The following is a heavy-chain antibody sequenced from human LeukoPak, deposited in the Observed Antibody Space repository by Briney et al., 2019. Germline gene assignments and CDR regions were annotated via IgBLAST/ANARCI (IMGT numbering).Heavy chain of an antibody. D-gene: IGHD6-19*01. CDR2: TYYRSKWYN. Sequence: SQTLSLTCAISGDSVSSNSAAWNWIRQSPSRGLEWLGRTYYRSKWYNDYAVSVKSRITINPDTSKNQFSLQLNSVTPEDTAVYYCARGGSGWYSGSLETFDYWGQGTLVTVSS. J-gene: IGHJ4*02. CDR1: GDSVSSNSAA. V-gene: IGHV6-1*01. CDR3: ARGGSGWYSGSLETFDY.